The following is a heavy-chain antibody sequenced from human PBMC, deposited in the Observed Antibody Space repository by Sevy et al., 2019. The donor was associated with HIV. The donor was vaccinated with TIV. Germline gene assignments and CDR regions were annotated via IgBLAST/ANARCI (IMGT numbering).Heavy chain of an antibody. V-gene: IGHV3-15*01. CDR2: IKSRADGGTI. D-gene: IGHD2-8*02. CDR3: STDPIIVLLVTDGKDV. J-gene: IGHJ6*02. CDR1: GFTFSYAW. Sequence: GGSLRLSCAASGFTFSYAWMSWVRQAPGKGLEWVGRIKSRADGGTIDYAAPVKGRFTISRDDSKNTLYLQMNSLKTEDTAVYYCSTDPIIVLLVTDGKDVWGQRTTVTVSS.